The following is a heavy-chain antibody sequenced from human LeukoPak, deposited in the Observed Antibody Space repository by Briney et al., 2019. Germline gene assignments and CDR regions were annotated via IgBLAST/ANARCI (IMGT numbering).Heavy chain of an antibody. CDR1: GGSISSSSYY. D-gene: IGHD6-19*01. CDR3: ARHDASGWSGNWSDP. Sequence: SETLSLTCTVFGGSISSSSYYWGWIRQPPGKGLEWIGSIYYSGSTYYNPSLKSRVTISVDTPKNQFSLKLSSVTAADTAVYYCARHDASGWSGNWSDPWGQGTLVTVSS. J-gene: IGHJ5*02. CDR2: IYYSGST. V-gene: IGHV4-39*01.